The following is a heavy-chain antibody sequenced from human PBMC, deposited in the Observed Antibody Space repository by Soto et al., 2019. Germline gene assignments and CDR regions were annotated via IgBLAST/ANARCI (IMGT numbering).Heavy chain of an antibody. CDR3: AKSLTEGYCTITGCYTRPLYGMDV. D-gene: IGHD2-2*02. J-gene: IGHJ6*02. CDR1: GYTFSGYY. Sequence: ASLKVSCKASGYTFSGYYIHWLRQAPGQGLEWMGWINPNSGGTNYAQKFQGRVTVTRDTPTSTAYMELSRLTSDDTAVYYCAKSLTEGYCTITGCYTRPLYGMDVWGQGTTVTVSS. V-gene: IGHV1-2*02. CDR2: INPNSGGT.